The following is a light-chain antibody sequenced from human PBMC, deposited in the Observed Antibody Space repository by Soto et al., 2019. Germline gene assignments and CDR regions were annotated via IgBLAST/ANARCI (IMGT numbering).Light chain of an antibody. CDR1: QSINNKY. Sequence: EIVLTQSPGTLSLSPGERATLSCRASQSINNKYLAWYQQEPGQTPRLLIHGVSIRATGIPDRFSGSGSGTDFTLTISRLEPEDFAVYYCQLYSGSPWTFGQATKVEIK. CDR3: QLYSGSPWT. CDR2: GVS. V-gene: IGKV3-20*01. J-gene: IGKJ1*01.